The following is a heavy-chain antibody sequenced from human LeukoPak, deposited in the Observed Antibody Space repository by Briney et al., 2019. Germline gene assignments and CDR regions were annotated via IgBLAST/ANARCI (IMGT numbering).Heavy chain of an antibody. J-gene: IGHJ2*01. CDR3: ARVGDHFHWYLDL. V-gene: IGHV3-53*01. CDR1: GYTLYPL. Sequence: GGPQTLFCAPCGYTLYPLHMLWLPEAPGKAREGVSILYSGSSTYYADSVEGRFTISRDSSKNTLFLQMNDLRAEDTAVYYCARVGDHFHWYLDLWGRGTLVTVSS. D-gene: IGHD3-3*02. CDR2: LYSGSST.